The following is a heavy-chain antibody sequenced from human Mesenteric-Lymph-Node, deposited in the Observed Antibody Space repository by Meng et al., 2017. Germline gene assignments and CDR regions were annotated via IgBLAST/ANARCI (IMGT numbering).Heavy chain of an antibody. Sequence: GGSLRLSCAASGFTFSNYAMSWVRQVPGKGLQWVSVISGSGDSTFYAHSVKGRFTISRDNSKNMLYLQMNSLRAEDTALYFCAKASVGGGSCYCGSDYWGQGTLVTVSS. CDR1: GFTFSNYA. D-gene: IGHD2-15*01. V-gene: IGHV3-23*01. CDR3: AKASVGGGSCYCGSDY. CDR2: ISGSGDST. J-gene: IGHJ4*02.